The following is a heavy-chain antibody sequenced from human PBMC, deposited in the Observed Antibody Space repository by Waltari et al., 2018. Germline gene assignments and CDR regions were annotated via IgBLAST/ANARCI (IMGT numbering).Heavy chain of an antibody. CDR3: ANTMVRYNRRDY. D-gene: IGHD3-10*01. J-gene: IGHJ4*02. Sequence: EVQLLESGGGLVQPGGSLRLSCAASGFTFSSYAMSWVRQAPGKGLEWVSGISGGGVSTYDADSVKGRFTISRDNSKNTLYLQMNSLRAEDTAVYYCANTMVRYNRRDYWGQGTLVTVSS. CDR1: GFTFSSYA. V-gene: IGHV3-23*01. CDR2: ISGGGVST.